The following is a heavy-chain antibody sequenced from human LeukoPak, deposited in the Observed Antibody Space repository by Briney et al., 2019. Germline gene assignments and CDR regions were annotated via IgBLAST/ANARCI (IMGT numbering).Heavy chain of an antibody. J-gene: IGHJ4*02. CDR2: IYYSGST. V-gene: IGHV4-59*08. CDR1: GGSISSYY. CDR3: ARKRIAAAGTPEYYFDY. Sequence: KPSETLSLTCTVSGGSISSYYWSWIRQPPGKGLEWIGYIYYSGSTNYNPSLKSRVTISVDTSKNQFSLKLSSVTAADTAVYYCARKRIAAAGTPEYYFDYWGQGTLVTASS. D-gene: IGHD6-13*01.